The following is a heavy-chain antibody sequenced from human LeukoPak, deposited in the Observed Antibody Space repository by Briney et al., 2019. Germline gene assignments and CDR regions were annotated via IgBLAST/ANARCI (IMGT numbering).Heavy chain of an antibody. CDR3: ATAGTGSGSLRTPNYYGMDV. V-gene: IGHV1-24*01. CDR2: FDPEDGET. J-gene: IGHJ6*02. Sequence: ASVKVSCKVSGYTLTELSMHWVRQAPGKGLEWMGGFDPEDGETIYAQKFQGRVTMTEDTSTDTAYMELSSLRSEDTAVYYCATAGTGSGSLRTPNYYGMDVWGQGTTVTVSS. D-gene: IGHD3-10*01. CDR1: GYTLTELS.